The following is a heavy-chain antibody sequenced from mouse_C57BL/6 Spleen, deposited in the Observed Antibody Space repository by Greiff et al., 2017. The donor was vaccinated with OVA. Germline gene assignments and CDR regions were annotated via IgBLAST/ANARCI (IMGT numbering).Heavy chain of an antibody. CDR1: GYSITSDY. D-gene: IGHD3-2*02. Sequence: VQLQQSGPGLAKPSQTLSLTCSVTGYSITSDYWNLIRKFPGNKLEYIGYISYSGSTYYNPSLKSRISITRDTSKNQYYLQLNSVTTEDTATYYCARSTAQATEVFDYWGQGTTLTVSS. V-gene: IGHV3-8*01. J-gene: IGHJ2*01. CDR2: ISYSGST. CDR3: ARSTAQATEVFDY.